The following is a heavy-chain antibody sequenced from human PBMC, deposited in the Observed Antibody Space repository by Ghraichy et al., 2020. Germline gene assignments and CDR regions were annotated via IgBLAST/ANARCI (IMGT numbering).Heavy chain of an antibody. V-gene: IGHV3-30*02. D-gene: IGHD5-12*01. CDR3: AKDPPKMRGYSGYDSVLYY. J-gene: IGHJ4*02. Sequence: GGSLRLSCAASGFTFSSYGMHWVRQAPGKGLEWVAFIRYDGSNKYYADSVKGRFTISRDNSKNTLYLQMNSLRAEDTAVYYCAKDPPKMRGYSGYDSVLYYWGQGTLVTVSS. CDR2: IRYDGSNK. CDR1: GFTFSSYG.